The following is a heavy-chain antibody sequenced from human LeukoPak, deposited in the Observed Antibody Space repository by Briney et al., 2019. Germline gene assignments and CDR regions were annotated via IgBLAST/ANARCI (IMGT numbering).Heavy chain of an antibody. Sequence: PGGSLRLSCAASGFTFSSYAMSWVRQAPGKGLEWVSVISGSGGSIYYGDSAKGRFTISRDKSKNTLYLQMNSLRVEDTAIYYCAREAFYKSGWYSLFGHWGQGTQVTVSS. CDR2: ISGSGGSI. J-gene: IGHJ4*02. CDR3: AREAFYKSGWYSLFGH. V-gene: IGHV3-23*01. D-gene: IGHD6-19*01. CDR1: GFTFSSYA.